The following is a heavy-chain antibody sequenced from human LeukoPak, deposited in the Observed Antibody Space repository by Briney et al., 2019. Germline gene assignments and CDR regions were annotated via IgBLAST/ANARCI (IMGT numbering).Heavy chain of an antibody. V-gene: IGHV3-64*01. D-gene: IGHD6-19*01. CDR1: GFTFSDYA. CDR3: AKDFAYSSGWKKSRYFDY. Sequence: GGSLRLSCAASGFTFSDYAMHWVRQAPGKELEYVSAISSNGGSIHYANSVKGRFTISRDNSKNTLYLQMDSLRAEDTAVYYCAKDFAYSSGWKKSRYFDYWGQGTLVTVSS. CDR2: ISSNGGSI. J-gene: IGHJ4*02.